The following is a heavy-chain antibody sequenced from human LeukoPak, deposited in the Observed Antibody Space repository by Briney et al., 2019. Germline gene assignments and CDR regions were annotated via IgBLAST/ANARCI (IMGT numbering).Heavy chain of an antibody. CDR1: GFTFSTYA. Sequence: GGSLRLSCVASGFTFSTYAMSWVRQAPGKGLEWVSAISGSGGTTYYADSVKGRFTISRDNSKNTLYLQMNSLRAEDTAVYYCAKPSEDSSGWYDAFDIWGQGTMVTVSS. CDR3: AKPSEDSSGWYDAFDI. J-gene: IGHJ3*02. V-gene: IGHV3-23*01. D-gene: IGHD6-19*01. CDR2: ISGSGGTT.